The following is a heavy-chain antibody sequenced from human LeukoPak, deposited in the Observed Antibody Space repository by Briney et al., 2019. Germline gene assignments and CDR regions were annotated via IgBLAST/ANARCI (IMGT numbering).Heavy chain of an antibody. D-gene: IGHD6-19*01. CDR1: GFTFSSYG. V-gene: IGHV3-33*01. Sequence: GRSLRLSCAASGFTFSSYGMHWVRQAPGKGLEWVAVIWYDGSNKYYADSVKGRFTISRDNSKNTLYLQVNSLRAEDTAVYYCARGSGYSSGWYVWGQGTLVTVSS. CDR3: ARGSGYSSGWYV. CDR2: IWYDGSNK. J-gene: IGHJ4*02.